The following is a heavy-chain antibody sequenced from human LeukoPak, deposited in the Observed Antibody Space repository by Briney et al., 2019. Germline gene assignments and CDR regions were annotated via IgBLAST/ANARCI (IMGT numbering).Heavy chain of an antibody. Sequence: GRSLRLSCAASGFTFSSYSMNWVRQAPGKGLEWVSSISSSSSYIYYADSVKGRFTISRDNAKNSLYLQMNSLRAGDTAVYYCARADYTDAFDIWGQGTMVTVSS. D-gene: IGHD4-11*01. J-gene: IGHJ3*02. CDR1: GFTFSSYS. CDR2: ISSSSSYI. CDR3: ARADYTDAFDI. V-gene: IGHV3-21*01.